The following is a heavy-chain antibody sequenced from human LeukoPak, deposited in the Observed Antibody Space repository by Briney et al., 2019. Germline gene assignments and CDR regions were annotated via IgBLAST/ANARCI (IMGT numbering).Heavy chain of an antibody. CDR2: IYYSGST. V-gene: IGHV4-59*08. CDR3: ARLRATVVTRYYYYGMDV. J-gene: IGHJ6*02. Sequence: SETLSLTCTVSGGSISSYYWSWIRQPPGKGLEWIGYIYYSGSTNYNPSLKSRVTISVDTSKNQFSLKLSSVTAADTAVYYCARLRATVVTRYYYYGMDVWGQGTTVTVSS. D-gene: IGHD4-23*01. CDR1: GGSISSYY.